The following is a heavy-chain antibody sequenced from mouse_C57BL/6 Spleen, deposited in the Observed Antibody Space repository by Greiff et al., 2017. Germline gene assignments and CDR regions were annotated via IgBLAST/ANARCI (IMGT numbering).Heavy chain of an antibody. Sequence: QVQLQQSGAELVKPGASVKLSCKASGYTFTSYWMHWVKQRPGQGLEWIGMIHPNSGSTNYNEKFKSKATLTVDKSSSTAYMQLSSLTSEDSAVYYCAREEDERDFDYWGQGTTLTVSS. CDR2: IHPNSGST. CDR1: GYTFTSYW. CDR3: AREEDERDFDY. V-gene: IGHV1-64*01. J-gene: IGHJ2*01.